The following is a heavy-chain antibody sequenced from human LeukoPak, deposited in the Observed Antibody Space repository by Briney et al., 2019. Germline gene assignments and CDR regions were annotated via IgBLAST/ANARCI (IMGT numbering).Heavy chain of an antibody. CDR3: ARGVYIAAAQYGY. D-gene: IGHD6-13*01. CDR2: IYYSGTT. V-gene: IGHV4-59*01. CDR1: GGSISSYY. Sequence: SETLSLTCTVSGGSISSYYWSWIRQPPGKGLEWIGYIYYSGTTNYNPSLKSRVTISVDTSKNQSSLKLSSVTAADTAVYYCARGVYIAAAQYGYWGQGTLVTVSS. J-gene: IGHJ4*02.